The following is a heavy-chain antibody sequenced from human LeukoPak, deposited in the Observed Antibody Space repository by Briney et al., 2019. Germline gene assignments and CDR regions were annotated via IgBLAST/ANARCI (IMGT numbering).Heavy chain of an antibody. CDR1: GYTFTGYY. CDR3: ARVAAAGTSAFDI. J-gene: IGHJ3*02. Sequence: ASVKVSCKASGYTFTGYYMHWVRQAPGQGLEWMGWINPNSGGTNYAQKFQGWVTMTRDTSISTAYMELSRLRSDGTAVYYCARVAAAGTSAFDIWGQGTMVTVSS. V-gene: IGHV1-2*04. D-gene: IGHD6-13*01. CDR2: INPNSGGT.